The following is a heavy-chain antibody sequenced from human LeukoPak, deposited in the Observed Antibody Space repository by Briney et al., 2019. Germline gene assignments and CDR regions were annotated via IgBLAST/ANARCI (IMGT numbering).Heavy chain of an antibody. Sequence: SQTLSLTCAIYGDSVSSNSAAWNWIRQSSSRGLEWLGRTYYRSRWYNEYALSMKSRITINPDTSKNQFSLQLNSVTPEDTAVYYCARVTEKQYLPFDSWGQGTLVTVSS. D-gene: IGHD6-19*01. V-gene: IGHV6-1*01. J-gene: IGHJ4*02. CDR3: ARVTEKQYLPFDS. CDR1: GDSVSSNSAA. CDR2: TYYRSRWYN.